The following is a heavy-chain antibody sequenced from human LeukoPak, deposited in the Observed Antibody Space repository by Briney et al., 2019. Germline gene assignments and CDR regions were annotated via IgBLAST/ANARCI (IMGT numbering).Heavy chain of an antibody. V-gene: IGHV4-39*01. CDR2: MSYSGST. CDR3: ARRGRDDYWVEY. CDR1: GGSISRSSYF. D-gene: IGHD3-16*01. Sequence: SETLSLTCTVSGGSISRSSYFWGWIRQPPGKGLEWIGSMSYSGSTYYNPSHKSRVTTSLDTSKNQFSLSLSAVTAADTAVYYWARRGRDDYWVEYWGQGTLVTVSS. J-gene: IGHJ4*02.